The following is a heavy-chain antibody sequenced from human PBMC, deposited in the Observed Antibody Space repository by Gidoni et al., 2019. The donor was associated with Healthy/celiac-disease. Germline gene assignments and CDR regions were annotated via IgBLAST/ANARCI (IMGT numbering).Heavy chain of an antibody. J-gene: IGHJ5*02. CDR3: ARMGDYDFWSGYYGWFDP. CDR1: GYSFTSYW. V-gene: IGHV5-10-1*03. D-gene: IGHD3-3*01. CDR2: IDPSDSYT. Sequence: EVQLVQSGAEVKQPGESLRISCKGSGYSFTSYWISWVRQMPGKGLEWMGRIDPSDSYTNYSPSFQGHVTISADKSISTAYLQWSSLKASDTAMYYCARMGDYDFWSGYYGWFDPWGQGTLVTVSS.